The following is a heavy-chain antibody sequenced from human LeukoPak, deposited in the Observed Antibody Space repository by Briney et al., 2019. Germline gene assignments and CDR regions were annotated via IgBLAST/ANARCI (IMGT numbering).Heavy chain of an antibody. J-gene: IGHJ4*02. CDR3: ARHSGAGTGFVY. D-gene: IGHD6-19*01. CDR1: GGSTSSYY. CDR2: IYYSGST. Sequence: PSETLSLTCTVSGGSTSSYYWSWIRQPPGKGLEWIGYIYYSGSTNYNPSLKSRLTISIDTSKNQFSLKLSSVIAADTAVYYCARHSGAGTGFVYWGQGTLVTVSS. V-gene: IGHV4-59*08.